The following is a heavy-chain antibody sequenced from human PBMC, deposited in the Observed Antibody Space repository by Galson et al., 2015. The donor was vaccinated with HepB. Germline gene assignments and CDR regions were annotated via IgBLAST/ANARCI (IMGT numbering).Heavy chain of an antibody. CDR3: ARESGSYYSAAFDI. CDR2: ISSSGSTI. Sequence: SLRLSCAASGFTFSSYEMNWVRQAPGKGLEWVSYISSSGSTIYYADSVKGRFTISRDNAKNSLYLQMNSLRAEDTAVYYCARESGSYYSAAFDIWGQGTMGTVSS. D-gene: IGHD1-26*01. V-gene: IGHV3-48*03. CDR1: GFTFSSYE. J-gene: IGHJ3*02.